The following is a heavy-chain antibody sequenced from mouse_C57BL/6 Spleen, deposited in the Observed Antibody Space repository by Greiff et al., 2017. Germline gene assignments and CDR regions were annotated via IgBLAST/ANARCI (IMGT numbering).Heavy chain of an antibody. Sequence: EVHLVESGGGLVTPGWSLKLSCAASGFTFSDDGMDWVLQAPEKGLEGVAYITSGSSTIYYAVTVKGRFTLSRDNAKNTQFLQMTRLRSEDTAMYYCARGSYAMDYWGKGTSGTVTS. CDR3: ARGSYAMDY. J-gene: IGHJ4*01. V-gene: IGHV5-17*01. CDR2: ITSGSSTI. CDR1: GFTFSDDG.